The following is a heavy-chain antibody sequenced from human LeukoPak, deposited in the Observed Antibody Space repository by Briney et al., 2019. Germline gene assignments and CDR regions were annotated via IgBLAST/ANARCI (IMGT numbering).Heavy chain of an antibody. V-gene: IGHV4-39*07. CDR2: IYYSGST. CDR1: GGSISSYY. J-gene: IGHJ4*02. D-gene: IGHD2-15*01. CDR3: ARGNVVVVAATLSYYFDY. Sequence: SETLSLTCTVSGGSISSYYWGWIRQPPGKGLEWIGSIYYSGSTYYNPSLKSRVTISVDTSKNQFSLKLSSVTAADTAVYYCARGNVVVVAATLSYYFDYWGQGTLVTVSS.